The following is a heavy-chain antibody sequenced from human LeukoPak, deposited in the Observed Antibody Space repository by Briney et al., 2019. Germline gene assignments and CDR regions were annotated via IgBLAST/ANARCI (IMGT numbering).Heavy chain of an antibody. CDR3: AKDVYGSCWYYFPH. D-gene: IGHD6-19*01. CDR2: ISNSGGST. J-gene: IGHJ4*02. V-gene: IGHV3-23*01. Sequence: GGSLRLSCEASGFTFSSYAMSWVRQAPGKGLEWVSGISNSGGSTDYADSVEGRFSISRDNSKNTLSLQMNSLRAEDTAVYYCAKDVYGSCWYYFPHWGEACLVTVSS. CDR1: GFTFSSYA.